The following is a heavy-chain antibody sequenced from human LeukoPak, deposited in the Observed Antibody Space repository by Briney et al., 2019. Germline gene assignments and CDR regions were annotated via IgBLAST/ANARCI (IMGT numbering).Heavy chain of an antibody. CDR3: AFGSGYYYY. Sequence: SETQSLTCTVSGGSNSSYYWSWIRQPPGKGLEWIGYNYYSGSTNYNPSLKSRVTISVDTSKNQYSLKLSSVTAADTAVYYWAFGSGYYYYWGQGTLLSVSS. CDR2: NYYSGST. V-gene: IGHV4-59*01. CDR1: GGSNSSYY. J-gene: IGHJ4*02. D-gene: IGHD3-22*01.